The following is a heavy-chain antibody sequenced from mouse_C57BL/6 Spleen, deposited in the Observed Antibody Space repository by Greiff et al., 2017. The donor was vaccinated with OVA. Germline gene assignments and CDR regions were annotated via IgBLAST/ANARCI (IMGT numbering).Heavy chain of an antibody. CDR2: ISYDGSN. Sequence: EVKVEESGPGLVKPSQSLSLTCSVTGYSITSGYYWNWIRQFPGNKLEWMGYISYDGSNNYNPSLKNRISITRDTSKNQFFLKLNSVTTEDTATYYCAIYGNYAFFDYWGQGTTLTVSS. V-gene: IGHV3-6*01. J-gene: IGHJ2*01. CDR1: GYSITSGYY. D-gene: IGHD2-1*01. CDR3: AIYGNYAFFDY.